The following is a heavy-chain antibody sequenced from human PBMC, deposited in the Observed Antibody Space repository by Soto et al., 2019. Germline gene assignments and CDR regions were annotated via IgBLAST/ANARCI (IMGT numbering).Heavy chain of an antibody. D-gene: IGHD2-15*01. J-gene: IGHJ5*02. CDR3: AKTGCNGGSCFSWFDP. Sequence: QVQLVESGGGVVQPGGSLRLSCAASGFILSDFAMHWVRQAPGRGLEWVAVILKDGKSKYYADSVRGRFTISSDTSKETIFLQLTSLRLDDSAVYYCAKTGCNGGSCFSWFDPWGQGTPVIVSS. V-gene: IGHV3-30*04. CDR1: GFILSDFA. CDR2: ILKDGKSK.